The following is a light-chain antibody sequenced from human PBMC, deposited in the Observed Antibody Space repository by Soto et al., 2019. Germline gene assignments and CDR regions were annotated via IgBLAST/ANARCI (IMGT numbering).Light chain of an antibody. V-gene: IGLV1-40*01. CDR3: QSYDSSLSGGI. J-gene: IGLJ2*01. Sequence: QSVLTQPPSVSGAPGQRVTISCTGSSSNIGAGYDVHWYQQLPGTAPKLLIYGNNNRPSGVPDRFSGSKSGTSASLAITGLQADDEADYYCQSYDSSLSGGIFGGGTKLTVL. CDR1: SSNIGAGYD. CDR2: GNN.